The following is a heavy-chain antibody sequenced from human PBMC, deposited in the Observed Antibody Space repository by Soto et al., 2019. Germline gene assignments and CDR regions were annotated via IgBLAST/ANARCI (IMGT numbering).Heavy chain of an antibody. V-gene: IGHV1-46*01. Sequence: SAEVSWEGYSVGVSSHVLHWMRQATGEGLEWMGIINPGPNSASYSKEFQGRLTLTSDIPSRTVYMQLSNLRSDDTAVYYCAGASSRVSSVVAAYWGQGPPVPGAS. D-gene: IGHD2-15*01. J-gene: IGHJ4*02. CDR1: SVGVSSHV. CDR3: AGASSRVSSVVAAY. CDR2: INPGPNSA.